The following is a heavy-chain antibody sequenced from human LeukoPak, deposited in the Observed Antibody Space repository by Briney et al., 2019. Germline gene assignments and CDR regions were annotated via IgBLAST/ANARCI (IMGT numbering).Heavy chain of an antibody. D-gene: IGHD5-24*01. CDR1: GFPFSNFA. J-gene: IGHJ4*02. CDR2: ISGSGDNT. Sequence: GGSLRLSCAASGFPFSNFAMSWLRQAPGKGLEWVTAISGSGDNTYYADSEKGRFTVSRDNSKKPLYLQMNSLRAQYTAVYYGSTRGDGYTDAYYFDYWGQGTLVTVSS. V-gene: IGHV3-23*01. CDR3: STRGDGYTDAYYFDY.